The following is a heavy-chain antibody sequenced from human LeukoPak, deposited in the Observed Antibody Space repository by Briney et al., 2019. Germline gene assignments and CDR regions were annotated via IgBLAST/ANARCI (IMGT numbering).Heavy chain of an antibody. CDR1: GGSISSGSYY. Sequence: SQTLSLTCTVSGGSISSGSYYWSWLRQPAGTGLEWIGRIYTSGSTNYNPSLKSRVTISVDTSKNQFSLKLSSVTAADTAVYYCARVFCSGGSCYDAFDIWGQGTMVTVSS. J-gene: IGHJ3*02. V-gene: IGHV4-61*02. D-gene: IGHD2-15*01. CDR3: ARVFCSGGSCYDAFDI. CDR2: IYTSGST.